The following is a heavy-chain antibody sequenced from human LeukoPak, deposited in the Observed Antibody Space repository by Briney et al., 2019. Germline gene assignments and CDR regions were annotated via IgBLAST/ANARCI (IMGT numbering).Heavy chain of an antibody. J-gene: IGHJ6*03. CDR3: ARGSSSTSPLRYYYYMDV. CDR2: INHSGST. V-gene: IGHV4-34*01. CDR1: GGSFTTYY. D-gene: IGHD2-2*01. Sequence: PSETLSLTCAVYGGSFTTYYWNWIRQSPGKGLEWIGEINHSGSTNYNPSLKSRVTISVDTSKNQFSLKLSSVTAADTAVYYCARGSSSTSPLRYYYYMDVWGKGTTVTVSS.